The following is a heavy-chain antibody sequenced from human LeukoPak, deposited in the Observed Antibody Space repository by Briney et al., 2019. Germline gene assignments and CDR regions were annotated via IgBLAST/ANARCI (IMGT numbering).Heavy chain of an antibody. V-gene: IGHV1-69*05. CDR1: GGTFSSYA. D-gene: IGHD2-15*01. CDR3: ARDGYCSGGSCYAARFDP. J-gene: IGHJ5*02. Sequence: SEKVSCKASGGTFSSYAISWVRQAPGRGLEWMGRIIPVFGTANYAQNFQGRVTITTDESTSTAYMELSSLRSEDTAVYYCARDGYCSGGSCYAARFDPWGQGTLVTVSS. CDR2: IIPVFGTA.